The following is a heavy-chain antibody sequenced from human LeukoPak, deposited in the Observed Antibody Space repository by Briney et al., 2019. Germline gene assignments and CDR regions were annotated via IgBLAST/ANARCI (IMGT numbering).Heavy chain of an antibody. J-gene: IGHJ4*02. CDR3: AKGYDFWSGYYCDY. V-gene: IGHV3-30*02. CDR2: IRYDGCNK. CDR1: GFTFSGYG. Sequence: GGSLRLSCVASGFTFSGYGMHWVRQAPGKGLEWVAFIRYDGCNKYYADSVKGRFTISRDNSKNTLYLQMNSLRAEDTAVYYCAKGYDFWSGYYCDYWGQGTLVTVSS. D-gene: IGHD3-3*01.